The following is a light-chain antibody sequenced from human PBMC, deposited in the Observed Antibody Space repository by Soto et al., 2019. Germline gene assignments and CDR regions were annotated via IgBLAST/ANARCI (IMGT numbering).Light chain of an antibody. CDR3: QQLKSYPLT. Sequence: DIQLTQSPSFLSASVGDRVTITCRASQGIYSYLAWYQQQPGKAPKLLIYTASTLQSGVPSRFGGSGSGTEFALTISSLQPEDFATYYCQQLKSYPLTFGGGTKVEIK. CDR2: TAS. CDR1: QGIYSY. V-gene: IGKV1-9*01. J-gene: IGKJ4*01.